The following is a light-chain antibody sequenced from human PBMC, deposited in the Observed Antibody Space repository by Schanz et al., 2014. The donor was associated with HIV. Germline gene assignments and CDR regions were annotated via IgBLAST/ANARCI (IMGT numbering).Light chain of an antibody. Sequence: DIQMTQSPSSVSASVGDRVTITCRASQGISSLAWYQQKPAKAPKVLIYAASTLQSGVPSRFSGSGYGTDFSFTISSLQPDDSATYYCQHYDSYPWTFGQGTKVEI. CDR3: QHYDSYPWT. CDR1: QGISS. V-gene: IGKV1-16*01. CDR2: AAS. J-gene: IGKJ1*01.